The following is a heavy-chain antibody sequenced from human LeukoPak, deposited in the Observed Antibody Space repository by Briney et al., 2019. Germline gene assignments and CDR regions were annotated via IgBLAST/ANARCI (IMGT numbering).Heavy chain of an antibody. CDR3: ARDEGATYYYDSSGYYFFDY. D-gene: IGHD3-22*01. J-gene: IGHJ4*02. CDR2: ISNSSSYI. CDR1: GFTFSSYS. Sequence: PGGSLRLSCAASGFTFSSYSMNWVRQAPGKGLEWVSSISNSSSYIYYADSVKGRFTISRDNAKNSLYLQMNSLRAEDTAVYYCARDEGATYYYDSSGYYFFDYWGQGTLVTVSS. V-gene: IGHV3-21*01.